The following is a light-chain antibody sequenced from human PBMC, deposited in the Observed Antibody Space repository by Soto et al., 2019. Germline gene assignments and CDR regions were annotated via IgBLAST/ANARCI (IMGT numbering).Light chain of an antibody. Sequence: DIQMTPSPSSLSASVGDEVTITCRASQTIMTYLNWYQLKPGKPPRLLIYAASSLQSGVPSRFSGSGSGTDFTLTIGSLQPEDFATYSCQQSYNSPQTFGRGTKVDIK. CDR1: QTIMTY. CDR3: QQSYNSPQT. J-gene: IGKJ1*01. CDR2: AAS. V-gene: IGKV1-39*01.